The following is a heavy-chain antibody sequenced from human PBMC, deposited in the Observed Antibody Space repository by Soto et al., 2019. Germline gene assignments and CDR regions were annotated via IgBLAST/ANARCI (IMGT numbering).Heavy chain of an antibody. Sequence: LSLTCTVSGASVSSGYYYWSWIRQPPGKGLEWIAYIDYSGSTNYSPSLKSRVTISLDTSNNRFSLKLSSVTAADTAVYYCARIVQKDGGLLSNYYYGVGVWGQGTTVTVSS. V-gene: IGHV4-61*01. J-gene: IGHJ6*02. CDR3: ARIVQKDGGLLSNYYYGVGV. D-gene: IGHD3-10*01. CDR1: GASVSSGYYY. CDR2: IDYSGST.